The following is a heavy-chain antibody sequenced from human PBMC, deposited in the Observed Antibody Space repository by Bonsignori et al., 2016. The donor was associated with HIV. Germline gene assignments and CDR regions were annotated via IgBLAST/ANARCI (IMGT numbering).Heavy chain of an antibody. CDR3: ARDRRRTFTVTTKGDAFDI. V-gene: IGHV3-30-3*01. D-gene: IGHD4-17*01. CDR2: ISYDGSNK. Sequence: GESLKISCAASGFTFSSYAMHWVRQAPGKGLEWVAVISYDGSNKYYADSVKGRFTISRDNSKNTLYLQMNSLRAEDTAVYYCARDRRRTFTVTTKGDAFDIWGQGTMVTVSS. J-gene: IGHJ3*02. CDR1: GFTFSSYA.